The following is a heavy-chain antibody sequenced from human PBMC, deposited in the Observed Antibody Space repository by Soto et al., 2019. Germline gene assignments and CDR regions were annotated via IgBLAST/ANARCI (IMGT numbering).Heavy chain of an antibody. J-gene: IGHJ4*02. CDR2: IYYSGST. CDR1: GGSISSGGYY. V-gene: IGHV4-31*03. CDR3: ARSPEATVTAFDY. Sequence: QVQLQESGPGLVKPSQTLSLTCTVSGGSISSGGYYWSWIRQHPGKGLEWIGYIYYSGSTYYNPSPKSRVTISVDTSKNRFSLKLSSVTAADTAVYYCARSPEATVTAFDYWGQGALVTVSS. D-gene: IGHD4-17*01.